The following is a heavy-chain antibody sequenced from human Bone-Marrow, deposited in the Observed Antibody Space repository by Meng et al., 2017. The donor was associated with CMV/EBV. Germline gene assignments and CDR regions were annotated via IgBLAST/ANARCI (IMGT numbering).Heavy chain of an antibody. V-gene: IGHV3-30*02. J-gene: IGHJ4*02. CDR1: EFSFSTSG. Sequence: GESLKISCAASEFSFSTSGMHWVRQAPGKGLEWVSIIMYDGSNKYYADSVKCRVTISRDNSKNTLYLQMNCLRAEDTAVYYCARGGGSYFVSFDYWRQGTLVTVSS. D-gene: IGHD1-26*01. CDR3: ARGGGSYFVSFDY. CDR2: IMYDGSNK.